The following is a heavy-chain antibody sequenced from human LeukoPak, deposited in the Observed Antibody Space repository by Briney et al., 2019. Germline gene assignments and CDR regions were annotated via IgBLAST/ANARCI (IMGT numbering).Heavy chain of an antibody. Sequence: GGSLRLSCAASGFTFSSYGMSWVRQAPGKGLEWVSAISGSGGSTYYADSVKGRFTISRDNSKNTLYLQMNSLRAEDTAVYYCAKDGLWFGESGFDYWGQGTLVTVSS. CDR1: GFTFSSYG. V-gene: IGHV3-23*01. CDR2: ISGSGGST. J-gene: IGHJ4*02. CDR3: AKDGLWFGESGFDY. D-gene: IGHD3-10*01.